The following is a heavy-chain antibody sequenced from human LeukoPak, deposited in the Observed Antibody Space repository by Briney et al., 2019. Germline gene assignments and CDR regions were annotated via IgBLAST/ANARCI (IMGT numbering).Heavy chain of an antibody. CDR1: GYTFTSYY. V-gene: IGHV1-46*03. CDR2: INPSGGST. Sequence: ASVKVSCKASGYTFTSYYMHWVRQAPGQGLEWMGIINPSGGSTSYAQKFQGRVTMTRDTSTSTVYMELSNLRSEDTAVYYCARGGEYDFWSGSKDYYYMDVWGKGTTVTVSS. CDR3: ARGGEYDFWSGSKDYYYMDV. D-gene: IGHD3-3*01. J-gene: IGHJ6*03.